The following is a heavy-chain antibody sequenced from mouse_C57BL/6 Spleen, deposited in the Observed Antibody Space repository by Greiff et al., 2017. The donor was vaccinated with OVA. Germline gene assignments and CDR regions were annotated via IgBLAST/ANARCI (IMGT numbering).Heavy chain of an antibody. CDR2: INYDGSST. Sequence: EVQLVESEGGLVQPGSSMKLSCTASGFTFSDYYMAWVRQVPEKGLEWVANINYDGSSTYYLDSLKSRFIISRDNAKNILYLQMSSLKSEDTATYYCARDIYGYYAMDYWGQGTSVTVSS. V-gene: IGHV5-16*01. CDR1: GFTFSDYY. J-gene: IGHJ4*01. D-gene: IGHD1-1*01. CDR3: ARDIYGYYAMDY.